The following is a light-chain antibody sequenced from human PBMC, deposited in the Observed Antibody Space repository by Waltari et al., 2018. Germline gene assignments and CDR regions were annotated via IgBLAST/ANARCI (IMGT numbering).Light chain of an antibody. CDR3: QQYTGYSYT. J-gene: IGKJ2*01. CDR1: QILNNW. V-gene: IGKV1-5*03. Sequence: IQMTHSPSTLSASVGDSVSITCRASQILNNWLSWYHQKSGKAPKPLLYKASSLESGVPSRFSGSGYGTEFTLTISSLQPDDFATYYCQQYTGYSYTFGQGTKLEIK. CDR2: KAS.